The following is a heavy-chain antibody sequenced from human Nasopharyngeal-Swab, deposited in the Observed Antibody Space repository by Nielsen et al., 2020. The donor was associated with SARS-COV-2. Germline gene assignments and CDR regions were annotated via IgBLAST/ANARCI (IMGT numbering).Heavy chain of an antibody. CDR2: MNPNSGNT. J-gene: IGHJ5*02. V-gene: IGHV1-8*01. Sequence: WVRQAPGQGLEWMGWMNPNSGNTGYAQKFQGRVTMTRNTSINTAYMELSSLRSEDTAVYYCARSWDIVVVATIGGTNWLDPWGQGTLVTVSS. D-gene: IGHD2-21*02. CDR3: ARSWDIVVVATIGGTNWLDP.